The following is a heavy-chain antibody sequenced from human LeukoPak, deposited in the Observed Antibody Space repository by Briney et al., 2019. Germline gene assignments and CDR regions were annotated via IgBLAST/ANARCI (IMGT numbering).Heavy chain of an antibody. V-gene: IGHV1-2*02. CDR1: GYTFTGYY. D-gene: IGHD3-22*01. CDR2: INPNSGGT. J-gene: IGHJ4*02. CDR3: ARDTWNDYYVSSGYFDY. Sequence: ASVKVSCKASGYTFTGYYMHWVRQAPGQGLEWMGWINPNSGGTNYAQKFQGRVTMTRDTSISTAYMELSRLRSDDTAVYYCARDTWNDYYVSSGYFDYWGQGTLVTVSS.